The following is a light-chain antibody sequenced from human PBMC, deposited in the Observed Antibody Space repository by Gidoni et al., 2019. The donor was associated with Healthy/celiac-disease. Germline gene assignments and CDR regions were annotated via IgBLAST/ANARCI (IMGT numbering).Light chain of an antibody. CDR2: GNS. Sequence: QSVLSQPPSVSQAPGQRVTLSCTGSSSNIGGGYDVHWYQQLPGTAPKLLIDGNSNRPAGVPDRFSGSKSGTSASLAITGLQAEDEADYYCQSYDSSLSVVFGGGTKLTVL. CDR3: QSYDSSLSVV. J-gene: IGLJ2*01. CDR1: SSNIGGGYD. V-gene: IGLV1-40*01.